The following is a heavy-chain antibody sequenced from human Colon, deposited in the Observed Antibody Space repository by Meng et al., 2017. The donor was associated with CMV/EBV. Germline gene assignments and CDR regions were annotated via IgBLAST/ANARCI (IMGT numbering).Heavy chain of an antibody. CDR2: NSSDGSMT. J-gene: IGHJ4*02. CDR3: ARVIGSYYVVDY. CDR1: GFNFSSYW. V-gene: IGHV3-74*01. Sequence: EASGFNFSSYWMQGVRKAQGKGLVWVERNSSDGSMTNHAAAVMGRFTISRDNAKNMLYLQMNNLRADDTAVYYCARVIGSYYVVDYWGQGTLVTVSS. D-gene: IGHD1-26*01.